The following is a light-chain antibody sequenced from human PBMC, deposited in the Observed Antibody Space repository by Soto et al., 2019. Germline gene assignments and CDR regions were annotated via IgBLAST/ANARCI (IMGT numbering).Light chain of an antibody. CDR3: QQYDNLLIT. CDR1: QDISNF. J-gene: IGKJ5*01. Sequence: DIQMTQSPSSLSASVGDRVTITCQASQDISNFLNWYQHKPGKAPKLLIYDASNLETGVPSRFSGSGSGTDFTFTISSLQPEDIATYYCQQYDNLLITFGQGTRLEIK. CDR2: DAS. V-gene: IGKV1-33*01.